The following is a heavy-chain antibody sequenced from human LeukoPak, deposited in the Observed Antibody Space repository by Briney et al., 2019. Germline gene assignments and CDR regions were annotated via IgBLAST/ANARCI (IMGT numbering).Heavy chain of an antibody. Sequence: SQTLSLTCAISGDSVSSNSAAWNWIRQSPSRGLEWLGRTYYRSKWYNDYAVSVKSRITINPDTSKNQFSLQLNSVTPEDTAAYYCARDRGYSGYDFFYYYYMDVWGKGTTVTVSS. J-gene: IGHJ6*03. D-gene: IGHD5-12*01. CDR3: ARDRGYSGYDFFYYYYMDV. CDR2: TYYRSKWYN. V-gene: IGHV6-1*01. CDR1: GDSVSSNSAA.